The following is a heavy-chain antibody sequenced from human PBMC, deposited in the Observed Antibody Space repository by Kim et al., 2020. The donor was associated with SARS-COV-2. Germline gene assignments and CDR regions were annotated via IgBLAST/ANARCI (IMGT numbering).Heavy chain of an antibody. Sequence: GGSLRLSCAASGFTSNSYWMYGVRLAPGKGLEWVANIKQDGSEKYNVDSVKGRFTISRDNAKNSLYLQMNSLRAEDTAVYYCVRSRWMDVWGQGTTVTVSS. J-gene: IGHJ6*02. CDR3: VRSRWMDV. V-gene: IGHV3-7*03. CDR1: GFTSNSYW. CDR2: IKQDGSEK.